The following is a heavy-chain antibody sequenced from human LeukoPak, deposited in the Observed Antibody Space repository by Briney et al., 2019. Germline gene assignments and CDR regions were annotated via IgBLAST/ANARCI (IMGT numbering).Heavy chain of an antibody. CDR3: ARADPYSSSWYMGHYYGMDV. CDR2: ISAYNGNT. V-gene: IGHV1-18*01. D-gene: IGHD6-13*01. J-gene: IGHJ6*02. CDR1: GYTFTSYG. Sequence: ASVKVSCKASGYTFTSYGISWVRQAPGQGLEWMGWISAYNGNTNYAQKLQGRVTMTTDTSTSTAYMELRSLRSDDTAVYYCARADPYSSSWYMGHYYGMDVWGQGTTVTVSS.